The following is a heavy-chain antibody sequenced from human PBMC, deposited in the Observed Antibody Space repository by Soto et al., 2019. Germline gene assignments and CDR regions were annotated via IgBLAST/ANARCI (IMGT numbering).Heavy chain of an antibody. Sequence: QVQLVQSGAEVKKPGASVKVSCKASGYTFTGYYMHWVRQAPGQGLEWMGWINPNSGGTNYAQKLQGWVTLTRDTSISTAYMELSRLRSDDTAVYYCARDVSIAAESSGMDVWGQGTTVTGSS. J-gene: IGHJ6*02. CDR2: INPNSGGT. CDR1: GYTFTGYY. V-gene: IGHV1-2*04. CDR3: ARDVSIAAESSGMDV. D-gene: IGHD6-13*01.